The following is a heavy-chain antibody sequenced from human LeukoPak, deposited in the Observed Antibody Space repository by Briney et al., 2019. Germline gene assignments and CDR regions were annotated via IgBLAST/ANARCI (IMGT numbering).Heavy chain of an antibody. V-gene: IGHV3-66*01. Sequence: PGGSLRLSCAASRIPVSTNYMSWFRQAPGRGLEWVSSPCCGGRTYHADSVKGRFTISRDISKNTLFLQMNSLRAEDTAVYYCAGEKAPFGPDYWGQGTLVTVSS. J-gene: IGHJ4*02. CDR2: PCCGGRT. CDR3: AGEKAPFGPDY. D-gene: IGHD3-10*01. CDR1: RIPVSTNY.